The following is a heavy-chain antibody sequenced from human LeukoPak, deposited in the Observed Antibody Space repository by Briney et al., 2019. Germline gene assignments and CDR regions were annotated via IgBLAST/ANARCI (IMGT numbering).Heavy chain of an antibody. CDR2: ISGTSTYI. J-gene: IGHJ4*02. Sequence: GGSLRLSCAASGFTLSSYNMNWVRQAPGKGLEWVSSISGTSTYIYYGDSVKGRFTISRDNAKNSLYLQMNSLRAEDTAVYYCARDSYTYYYDSSGYSDFDYWGQGTLVTVSS. V-gene: IGHV3-21*01. CDR3: ARDSYTYYYDSSGYSDFDY. D-gene: IGHD3-22*01. CDR1: GFTLSSYN.